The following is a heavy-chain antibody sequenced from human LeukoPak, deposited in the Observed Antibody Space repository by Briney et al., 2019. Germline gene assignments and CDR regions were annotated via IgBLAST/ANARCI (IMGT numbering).Heavy chain of an antibody. D-gene: IGHD1-26*01. V-gene: IGHV3-23*01. CDR3: AKPWSTTNVVATAFDS. J-gene: IGHJ4*02. Sequence: GGSLRLSCAASGFTFSSYVMSWVRQAPGKGLEWVSALSGSGATTYYADSVKGRFSISRDNSQNTLYLQMNSLRAEDTAVYYCAKPWSTTNVVATAFDSWGQGTLVTVSS. CDR2: LSGSGATT. CDR1: GFTFSSYV.